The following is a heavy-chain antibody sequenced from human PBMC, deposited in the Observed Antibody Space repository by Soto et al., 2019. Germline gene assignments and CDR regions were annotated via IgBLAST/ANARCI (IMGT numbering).Heavy chain of an antibody. D-gene: IGHD3-10*01. Sequence: ETLSLTCTVSTDSSSFANSYWGWIRQPPGKGLQWIGSSSYNGGTFYNPSLKGRVVISFDTSKKQSSLQVTSVTAADTAVYFCARHRIEVVWRGFDFWGQGSPVTVSS. CDR1: TDSSSFANSY. V-gene: IGHV4-39*01. CDR2: SSYNGGT. CDR3: ARHRIEVVWRGFDF. J-gene: IGHJ4*02.